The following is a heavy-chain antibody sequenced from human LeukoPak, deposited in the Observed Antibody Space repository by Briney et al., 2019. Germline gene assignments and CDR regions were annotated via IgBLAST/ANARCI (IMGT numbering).Heavy chain of an antibody. V-gene: IGHV3-23*01. CDR2: ISGSGGST. J-gene: IGHJ3*02. CDR1: GFTFNNYA. CDR3: APNDAFDI. Sequence: GGSLRLSCAASGFTFNNYALAWVRQTPEEGLECVSAISGSGGSTYYADSVKGRFTISRDNSKNTLYLQMNSLRAEDTAVYYCAPNDAFDIWGQGTMVTVSS.